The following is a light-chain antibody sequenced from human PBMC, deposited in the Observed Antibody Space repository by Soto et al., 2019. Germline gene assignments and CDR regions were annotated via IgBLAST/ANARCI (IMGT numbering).Light chain of an antibody. CDR1: QRASSNY. CDR3: HQYGRSPRT. J-gene: IGKJ5*01. CDR2: DAS. V-gene: IGKV3-20*01. Sequence: EIVLTQTPGTLSLSPGDRATLYCRARQRASSNYLAWYQLKPGQAPRLLIYDASTRATGIPDRVSGSGSGTDFTLTISRLEPEDFAVYSCHQYGRSPRTFGQGTRLEIK.